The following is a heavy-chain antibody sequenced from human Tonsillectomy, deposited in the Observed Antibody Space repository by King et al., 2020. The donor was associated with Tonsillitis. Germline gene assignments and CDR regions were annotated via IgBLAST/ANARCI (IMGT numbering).Heavy chain of an antibody. D-gene: IGHD3-10*01. Sequence: VQLVESGGGLVKPGGSLRLSCAASGFTFSSYAMNWVRQAPGKGLEWVSGISGSGDSTYYADSVKGRFTISRANSKNTLYLQMNSLRAEDTAVYYCAKGSGSGSYLSPIDYWGQGTLVTVSS. V-gene: IGHV3-23*04. CDR2: ISGSGDST. CDR1: GFTFSSYA. J-gene: IGHJ4*02. CDR3: AKGSGSGSYLSPIDY.